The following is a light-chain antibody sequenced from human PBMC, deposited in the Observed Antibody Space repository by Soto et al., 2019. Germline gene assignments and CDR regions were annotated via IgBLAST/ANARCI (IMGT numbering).Light chain of an antibody. CDR1: QSVPSKY. CDR2: GAS. J-gene: IGKJ1*01. V-gene: IGKV3-20*01. CDR3: QQYGASPRT. Sequence: EIVLTQSPGTLSLSPGERATLSCRASQSVPSKYLAWYQQKPGQAPRLLIYGASNRATGITDKFSGSGSGTDFTLTISRLEPEDFAVYYCQQYGASPRTFGQGTKVDIK.